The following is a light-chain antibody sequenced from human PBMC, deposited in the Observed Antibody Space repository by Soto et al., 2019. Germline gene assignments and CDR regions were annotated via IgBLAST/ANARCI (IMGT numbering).Light chain of an antibody. CDR3: QQYHSDPIT. Sequence: DFVMTQSLDSLAVSLGERATINCKSSQSVLSTSNNKNYLAWFQHKPGQPPKLVIYWASVRASGVPDRFSGSGSGTDFTLTISSLQAEDVAVYYCQQYHSDPITFGQGTRLESK. V-gene: IGKV4-1*01. J-gene: IGKJ5*01. CDR2: WAS. CDR1: QSVLSTSNNKNY.